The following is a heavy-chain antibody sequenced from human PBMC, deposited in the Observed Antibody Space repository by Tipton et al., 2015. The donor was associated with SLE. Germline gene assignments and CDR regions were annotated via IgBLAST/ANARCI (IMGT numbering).Heavy chain of an antibody. V-gene: IGHV4-59*01. CDR3: ARDHAAEGSGGTCYHLDVFDN. Sequence: TLSLTCTVSGGSIVSYYWSWIRQSPGKGLEWLGYIYSSGSTNYNPSFRSRLPISVDTSKNQFSLKLTSVTAADTAVYYCARDHAAEGSGGTCYHLDVFDNWGRGTKVTVSS. D-gene: IGHD2-15*01. CDR1: GGSIVSYY. CDR2: IYSSGST. J-gene: IGHJ3*02.